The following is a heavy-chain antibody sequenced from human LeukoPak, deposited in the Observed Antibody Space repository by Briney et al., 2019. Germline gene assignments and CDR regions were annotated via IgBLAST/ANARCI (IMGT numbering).Heavy chain of an antibody. V-gene: IGHV4-59*01. CDR3: AREYQLAFDY. CDR2: IYYSGST. J-gene: IGHJ4*02. CDR1: GGSISSYY. Sequence: SETLSLTCTVSGGSISSYYWSWIRQPPGKGLEWIGYIYYSGSTNYNPSLKSRVTIPVDTSKNQFSLKLSSVTAADTAVYYCAREYQLAFDYWGQGTLVTVSS. D-gene: IGHD2-2*01.